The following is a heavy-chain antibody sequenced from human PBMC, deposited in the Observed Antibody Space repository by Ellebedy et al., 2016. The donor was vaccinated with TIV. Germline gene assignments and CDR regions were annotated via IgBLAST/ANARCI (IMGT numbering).Heavy chain of an antibody. CDR3: AREAGGSFLMDV. CDR1: EFRFSDYY. J-gene: IGHJ6*02. CDR2: INQDGSEK. V-gene: IGHV3-7*01. Sequence: GGSLRLXCAASEFRFSDYYMSWVRQAPGKGLEWVASINQDGSEKYFVDSVKGRFTISRDNAYSSVSLQMNSLGGKDTAVYYCAREAGGSFLMDVWGQGTTVTVSS. D-gene: IGHD2/OR15-2a*01.